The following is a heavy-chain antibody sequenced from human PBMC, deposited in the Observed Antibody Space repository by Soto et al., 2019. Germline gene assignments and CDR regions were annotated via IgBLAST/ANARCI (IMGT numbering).Heavy chain of an antibody. J-gene: IGHJ6*02. CDR1: GGSFSGYY. CDR2: INHSGST. V-gene: IGHV4-34*01. Sequence: SETLSLTCAVYGGSFSGYYWSWIRQPPGKGLEWIGEINHSGSTNYNPSLKSRVTISVDTSKNQFSLKLSSVTAADTAVYYCARGNFSGSYYYYYYYGMDVWGQGTTVTVSS. D-gene: IGHD3-10*01. CDR3: ARGNFSGSYYYYYYYGMDV.